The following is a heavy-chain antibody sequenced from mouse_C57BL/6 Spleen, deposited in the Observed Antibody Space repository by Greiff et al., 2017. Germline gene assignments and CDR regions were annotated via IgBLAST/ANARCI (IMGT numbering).Heavy chain of an antibody. J-gene: IGHJ3*01. V-gene: IGHV1-77*01. CDR3: ARDDWFAGFAY. CDR2: IGPGSGST. CDR1: GYTFTDYY. D-gene: IGHD2-12*01. Sequence: QVQLQQSGAELVKPGASVKISCKASGYTFTDYYINWVKQSPGQGLEWIGKIGPGSGSTYYNEKLKGKATLNADKSSSTAYMQLSSLTSEDSAGYCGARDDWFAGFAYWGQGTLVTVSA.